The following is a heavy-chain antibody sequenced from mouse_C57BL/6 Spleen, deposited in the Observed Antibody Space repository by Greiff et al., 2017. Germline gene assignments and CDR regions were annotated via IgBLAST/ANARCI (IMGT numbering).Heavy chain of an antibody. CDR2: ISYDGSN. V-gene: IGHV3-6*01. CDR1: GYSITSGYY. J-gene: IGHJ4*01. D-gene: IGHD2-12*01. CDR3: ARVDYSLTRAMDY. Sequence: EVKVEESGPGLVKPSQSLSLTCSVTGYSITSGYYWNWIRQFPGNKLEWMGYISYDGSNNYNPSLKNRISITRDTSKNQFFLKLNSVTTEDTATYYCARVDYSLTRAMDYWGQGTSVTVSS.